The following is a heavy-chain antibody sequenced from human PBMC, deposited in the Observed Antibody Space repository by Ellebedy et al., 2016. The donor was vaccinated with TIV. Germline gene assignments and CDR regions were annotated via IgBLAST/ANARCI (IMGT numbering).Heavy chain of an antibody. CDR2: IGGSSDYT. CDR1: GFTFRNHA. D-gene: IGHD3-9*01. Sequence: GESLKISCAASGFTFRNHAMAWVRQAPGKGLEWVSAIGGSSDYTNYADSVKGRFTTSRDNFMNTLYLRMNSLRAEDTALYYCAKELVSRSSLSLDYWGQGILVTVSS. V-gene: IGHV3-23*01. CDR3: AKELVSRSSLSLDY. J-gene: IGHJ4*02.